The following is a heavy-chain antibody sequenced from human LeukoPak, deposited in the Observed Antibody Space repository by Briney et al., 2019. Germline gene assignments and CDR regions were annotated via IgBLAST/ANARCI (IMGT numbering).Heavy chain of an antibody. J-gene: IGHJ6*04. Sequence: GRSLRLSCAASGFTFSSYAMHWVRQAPGKGLEWVAVISYDGSNKYYADSVKGRFTISRDNSKITLYLQMNSLRAEDTAVYYCARDRRDIVVVVAATYRYYGMDVWGKGTTVTVSS. V-gene: IGHV3-30*04. D-gene: IGHD2-15*01. CDR2: ISYDGSNK. CDR1: GFTFSSYA. CDR3: ARDRRDIVVVVAATYRYYGMDV.